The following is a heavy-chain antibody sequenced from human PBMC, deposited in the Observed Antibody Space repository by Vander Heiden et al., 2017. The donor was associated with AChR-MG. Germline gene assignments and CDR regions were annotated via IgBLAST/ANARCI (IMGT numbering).Heavy chain of an antibody. CDR1: GFTFSSYA. D-gene: IGHD1-26*01. Sequence: EVQLLESGGGLVQPGGSLRLSCAAPGFTFSSYAMSWVRQAPGKGLEWVSAISGSGGSTYYADSVKGRFTISRDNSKKTLYLQMNSLRAEDTAVYYCAKGLKWELPHGNYFDYWGQGILVTVSS. CDR3: AKGLKWELPHGNYFDY. CDR2: ISGSGGST. V-gene: IGHV3-23*01. J-gene: IGHJ4*02.